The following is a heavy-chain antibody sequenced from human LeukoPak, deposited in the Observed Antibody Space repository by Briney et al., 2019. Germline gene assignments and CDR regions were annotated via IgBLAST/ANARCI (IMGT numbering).Heavy chain of an antibody. CDR1: GLTFSDAW. J-gene: IGHJ4*02. CDR3: AKDYYYDSSGYYEVLGSFDY. Sequence: GGSLRLSCAVSGLTFSDAWMTWVRQTPGKGLEWVSAISGSGGSTYYADSVKGRFTISRDNSKNTLYLQMNSLRAEDTAVYYCAKDYYYDSSGYYEVLGSFDYWGQGTLVTVSS. V-gene: IGHV3-23*01. D-gene: IGHD3-22*01. CDR2: ISGSGGST.